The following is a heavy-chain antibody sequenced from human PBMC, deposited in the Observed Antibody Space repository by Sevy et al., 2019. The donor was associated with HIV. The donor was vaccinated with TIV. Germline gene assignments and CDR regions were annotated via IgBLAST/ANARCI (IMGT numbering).Heavy chain of an antibody. J-gene: IGHJ4*02. CDR1: GFTFGDYA. Sequence: GGFLRLSCTASGFTFGDYAMSWFRQAPGKGLEWVGFIRSKAYGGTTEYAASVKGRFTISRDDSKSIAYLQMNSLKTEDTSVYYCTREGVVPEPPFDYWGQGTLVTVSS. V-gene: IGHV3-49*03. CDR3: TREGVVPEPPFDY. CDR2: IRSKAYGGTT. D-gene: IGHD2-15*01.